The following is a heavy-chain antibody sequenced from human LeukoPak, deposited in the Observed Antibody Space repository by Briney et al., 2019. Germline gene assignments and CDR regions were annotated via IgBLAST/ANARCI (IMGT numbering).Heavy chain of an antibody. J-gene: IGHJ3*02. CDR3: ARGGTSLLRFLEWLHGAFDI. CDR2: ISSSSTL. D-gene: IGHD3-3*01. Sequence: GGSLRLSCAASGFTFSSYSMNWVRQAPGKGLEWVSYISSSSTLYYADSVKGRFTISRDNAKNSLYLQMNSLRAEDTAVYYCARGGTSLLRFLEWLHGAFDIWGQGTMVTVSS. CDR1: GFTFSSYS. V-gene: IGHV3-48*01.